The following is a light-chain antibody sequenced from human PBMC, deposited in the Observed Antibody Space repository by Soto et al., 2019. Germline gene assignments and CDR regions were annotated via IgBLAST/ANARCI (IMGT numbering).Light chain of an antibody. Sequence: AIQMTQSPSSLSASVGDRVTITCRASQGIRNDLGWYQQKAGKAPKLLIYAASTLQSGVPPRFSGSGSGTDFTLTISSLQPEDFATYYCLQDYNYPWTFGQGTKVEIK. J-gene: IGKJ1*01. V-gene: IGKV1-6*01. CDR1: QGIRND. CDR2: AAS. CDR3: LQDYNYPWT.